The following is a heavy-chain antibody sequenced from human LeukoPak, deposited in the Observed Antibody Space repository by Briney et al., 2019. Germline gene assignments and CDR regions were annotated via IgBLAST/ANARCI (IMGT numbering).Heavy chain of an antibody. CDR3: TRGGGSGYYFGIPRYYFDA. CDR1: GGSIESLY. Sequence: SETLSLTCTVSGGSIESLYWSWLRQSPEKGLEWIGNVFHTGVTSYNLSLKSRVTISVDTSKNQFSLSMTSMTAADTAIYYCTRGGGSGYYFGIPRYYFDAWGQGVLVTVSS. CDR2: VFHTGVT. V-gene: IGHV4-59*11. D-gene: IGHD3-22*01. J-gene: IGHJ4*02.